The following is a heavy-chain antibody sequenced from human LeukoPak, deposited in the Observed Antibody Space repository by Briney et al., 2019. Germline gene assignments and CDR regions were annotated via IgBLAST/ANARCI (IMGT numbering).Heavy chain of an antibody. CDR2: ISWDGSDK. J-gene: IGHJ3*02. V-gene: IGHV3-30*03. CDR3: ARDRMATVVTPDAFDI. D-gene: IGHD4-23*01. CDR1: GFDFNTFG. Sequence: GGSLRLSCVASGFDFNTFGMHWVRQAPDTGLEWVAVISWDGSDKYYADSVKGRFTISRDNAKNSLYLQMNSLRAEDTAVYYCARDRMATVVTPDAFDIWGQGTMVTVSS.